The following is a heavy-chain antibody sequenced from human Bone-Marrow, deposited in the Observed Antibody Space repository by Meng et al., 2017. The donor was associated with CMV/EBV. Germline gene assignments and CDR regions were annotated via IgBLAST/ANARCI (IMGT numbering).Heavy chain of an antibody. CDR3: ARDRTDYYGSGSYYPDD. Sequence: ASVKVSCKASGYTFTGYYMHWVRQAPGQGLEWMGWINPNSGGTNYAQKFQGRVTMTRDTSISTAYMELSRLRSDDTAVYYCARDRTDYYGSGSYYPDDWGHGTLVTVSS. D-gene: IGHD3-10*01. CDR2: INPNSGGT. CDR1: GYTFTGYY. V-gene: IGHV1-2*02. J-gene: IGHJ4*01.